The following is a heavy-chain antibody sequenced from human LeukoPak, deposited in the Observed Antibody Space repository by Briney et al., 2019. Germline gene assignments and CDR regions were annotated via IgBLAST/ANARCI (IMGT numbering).Heavy chain of an antibody. J-gene: IGHJ4*02. V-gene: IGHV1-18*01. D-gene: IGHD5-18*01. CDR2: ISAYNGNT. CDR1: GYTFTSYG. Sequence: ASVKVSCKASGYTFTSYGISWVRQAPGQGLEWMGWISAYNGNTNYAQKLQGRVTMTTDTSTSTAYMELRSLRSDDTAVYYCAREVYGDTAMAFVYWGQGTLVTVSS. CDR3: AREVYGDTAMAFVY.